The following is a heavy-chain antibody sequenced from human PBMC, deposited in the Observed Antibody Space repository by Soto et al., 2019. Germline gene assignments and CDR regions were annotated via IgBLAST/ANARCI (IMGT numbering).Heavy chain of an antibody. CDR3: ARDSSGWYGVWFDP. V-gene: IGHV3-48*02. Sequence: GGSLRLSCAASGITFSSYSMNWVRQAPGKGLEWVSYISSSSSTIYYADSVKGRFTISRDNAKNSLYLQMNSLRDEDTAVYYCARDSSGWYGVWFDPWGQGTLVTVSS. CDR2: ISSSSSTI. J-gene: IGHJ5*02. CDR1: GITFSSYS. D-gene: IGHD6-19*01.